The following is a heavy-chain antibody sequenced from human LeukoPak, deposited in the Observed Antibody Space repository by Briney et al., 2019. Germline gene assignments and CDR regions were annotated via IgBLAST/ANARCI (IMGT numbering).Heavy chain of an antibody. D-gene: IGHD3-10*01. J-gene: IGHJ3*02. Sequence: GGSLRLSCAASGFTFSNYAMSWVRQAPGKGLEWVTIISSDGSIKYADSVKGRFTVSRDSSKNTVYLQMNSLRAEDTAVYYCARDIPPSGSRAFDIWGQGTMVTVSS. CDR3: ARDIPPSGSRAFDI. CDR2: ISSDGSIK. V-gene: IGHV3-33*08. CDR1: GFTFSNYA.